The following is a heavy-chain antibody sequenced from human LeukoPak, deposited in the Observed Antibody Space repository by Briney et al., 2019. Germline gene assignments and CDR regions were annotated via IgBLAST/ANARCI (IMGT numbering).Heavy chain of an antibody. CDR2: ISYDGTNK. Sequence: GGSPRLSCAASGFTFSSFAMHWVRQAPDKGLEWVAVISYDGTNKDYADSVKGRFTMSRDNSKNTLYLQMNSLRLEDTAPYYCARDGNSGWYTGENYYYYGMDVWGQGTTVTVSS. D-gene: IGHD6-19*01. V-gene: IGHV3-30-3*01. CDR3: ARDGNSGWYTGENYYYYGMDV. J-gene: IGHJ6*02. CDR1: GFTFSSFA.